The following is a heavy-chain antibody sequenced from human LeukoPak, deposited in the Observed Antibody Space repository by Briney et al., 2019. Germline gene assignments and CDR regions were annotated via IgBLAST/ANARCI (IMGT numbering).Heavy chain of an antibody. CDR3: ARDSTVEYSSSSGDDY. Sequence: ASVKVSCKASGYTFTSYYMHWVRQAPGQGLEWMGIINPSGGSTSYAQKFQGRVTMTRDTSTSTVYMELSSLRSEDTAVYYCARDSTVEYSSSSGDDYWGQGTLVTVSS. D-gene: IGHD6-6*01. CDR1: GYTFTSYY. V-gene: IGHV1-46*01. J-gene: IGHJ4*02. CDR2: INPSGGST.